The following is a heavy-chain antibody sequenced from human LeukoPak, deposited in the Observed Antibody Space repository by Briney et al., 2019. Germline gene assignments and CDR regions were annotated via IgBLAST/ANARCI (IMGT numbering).Heavy chain of an antibody. CDR2: IYTSGST. D-gene: IGHD3-22*01. V-gene: IGHV4-4*07. CDR3: ARESGYYYDTSGYTFDY. J-gene: IGHJ4*02. Sequence: PSETLSLTCTVSRGSSNNYYWSWIRQSAGKGLEWIGRIYTSGSTNYNPSLKSRVSMSVDTSKNQFSLRLRSVTAADTAVYHCARESGYYYDTSGYTFDYWGQGILVTVSS. CDR1: RGSSNNYY.